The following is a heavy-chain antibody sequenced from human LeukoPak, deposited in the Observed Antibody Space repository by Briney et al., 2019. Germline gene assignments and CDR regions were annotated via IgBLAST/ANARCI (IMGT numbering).Heavy chain of an antibody. CDR1: GGSISSSNYY. CDR2: IYYSGST. J-gene: IGHJ4*02. D-gene: IGHD5-12*01. V-gene: IGHV4-39*01. Sequence: SETLSLTCTVSGGSISSSNYYWGWIRQPPGKGLEWMGSIYYSGSTYYNPSLKSRVTISVDTSKNQFSLKLSSVTAADTAVYYCARRRIVATIDYWGQGTLVTVSS. CDR3: ARRRIVATIDY.